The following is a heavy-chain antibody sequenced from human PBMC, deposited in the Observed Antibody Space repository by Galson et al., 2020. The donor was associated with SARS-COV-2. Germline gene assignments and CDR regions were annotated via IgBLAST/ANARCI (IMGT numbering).Heavy chain of an antibody. Sequence: GGSLRLSCAASGFTFSSYGMHWVRQAPGKGLEWVAVIWYYGSNKYYADSVKGRFTISRDNSKNTLYLQMNSLRAEDTAVYYCARDCSSTSCYSRDAFDIWGQGTMVTVSS. CDR1: GFTFSSYG. J-gene: IGHJ3*02. CDR2: IWYYGSNK. D-gene: IGHD2-2*01. V-gene: IGHV3-33*01. CDR3: ARDCSSTSCYSRDAFDI.